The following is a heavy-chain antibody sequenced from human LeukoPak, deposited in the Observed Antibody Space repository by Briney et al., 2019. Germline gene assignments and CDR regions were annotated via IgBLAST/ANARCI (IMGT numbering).Heavy chain of an antibody. CDR3: ARAPYCSGGSCPWFDP. J-gene: IGHJ5*02. CDR2: IYYSGST. CDR1: GGSIGSGGYY. D-gene: IGHD2-15*01. Sequence: SETLSLTCTVSGGSIGSGGYYWSWIRQHPGKGLEWIGYIYYSGSTYYNPSLKSRVTISVDTSKNQFSLKLSSVTAADTAVYYCARAPYCSGGSCPWFDPWGQGTLVTVSS. V-gene: IGHV4-31*03.